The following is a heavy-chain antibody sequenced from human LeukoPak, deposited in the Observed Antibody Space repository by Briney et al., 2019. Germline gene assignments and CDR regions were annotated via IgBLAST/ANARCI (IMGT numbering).Heavy chain of an antibody. V-gene: IGHV3-48*03. CDR3: ATYRQVLLPFES. Sequence: PGGSLRLSSAASGFTFSSYEMNWVRQAPGKGLEWVSYISSSGSTIYYADSVRGRFTISRDNSKSILSLQMNSLRAEDTAIYYCATYRQVLLPFESWGQGTLVTVSS. CDR2: ISSSGSTI. J-gene: IGHJ4*02. CDR1: GFTFSSYE. D-gene: IGHD5-18*01.